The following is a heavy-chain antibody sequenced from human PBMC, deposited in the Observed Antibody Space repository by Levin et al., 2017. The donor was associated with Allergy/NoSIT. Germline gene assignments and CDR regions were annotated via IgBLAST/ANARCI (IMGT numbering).Heavy chain of an antibody. J-gene: IGHJ4*02. Sequence: LSGGSLRLSCEASGLTFSRYGMHWVRQAPGKGLEWVALVNNDAITKYYMDSVRGRFTISRDNSKNTVFLQMNNLRTEDTAVYYCVAKDLDFWGQGTLVTVSS. CDR1: GLTFSRYG. V-gene: IGHV3-30*02. CDR2: VNNDAITK. CDR3: VAKDLDF.